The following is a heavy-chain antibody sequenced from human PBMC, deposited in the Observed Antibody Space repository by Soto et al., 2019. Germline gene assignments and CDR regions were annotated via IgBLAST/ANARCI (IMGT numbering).Heavy chain of an antibody. Sequence: ASVKVCWKARGDSFTGCYMRWVRQATEQGLEWMGWINPNSGGTNYAQKFQGWVTMTRDTSISTAYMELSRLRSDDTAVYYFARGGTTVVTPHDAFHIWGPGTMVTVS. D-gene: IGHD4-17*01. V-gene: IGHV1-2*04. CDR3: ARGGTTVVTPHDAFHI. CDR1: GDSFTGCY. CDR2: INPNSGGT. J-gene: IGHJ3*02.